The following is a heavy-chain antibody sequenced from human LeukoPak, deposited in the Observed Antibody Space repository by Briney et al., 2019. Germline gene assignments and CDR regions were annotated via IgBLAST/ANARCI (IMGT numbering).Heavy chain of an antibody. CDR3: ASRATTSAD. J-gene: IGHJ4*02. D-gene: IGHD1-26*01. CDR1: GFTFSRYS. V-gene: IGHV3-21*01. CDR2: ISSSSSYI. Sequence: GGCLRLSCAASGFTFSRYSINWVRQAPGKGLKWVSAISSSSSYICYADSVKGRFTISRDNAKNSLYLQMNSLRAEDTAVYYCASRATTSADWGRGTLVTVSS.